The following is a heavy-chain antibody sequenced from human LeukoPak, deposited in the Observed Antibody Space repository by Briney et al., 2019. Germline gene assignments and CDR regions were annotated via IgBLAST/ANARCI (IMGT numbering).Heavy chain of an antibody. D-gene: IGHD2-8*01. CDR3: ANEGPNFDY. CDR2: ISSSGHSI. CDR1: GFTFSSYA. J-gene: IGHJ4*02. V-gene: IGHV3-23*01. Sequence: GGSLRLSCVASGFTFSSYAMSWVRQAPGKGLEWVSVISSSGHSIHYADSVEGRFTISRDNSKNTVYLQMNSLRAEDTAVYYCANEGPNFDYWGQGTLVTVSS.